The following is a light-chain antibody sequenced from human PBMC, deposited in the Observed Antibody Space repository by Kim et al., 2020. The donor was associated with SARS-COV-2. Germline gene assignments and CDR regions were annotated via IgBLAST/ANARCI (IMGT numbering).Light chain of an antibody. J-gene: IGKJ4*01. Sequence: LSPGERVTHSCRASQSVSSNLAWYQQKPGQAPRLLIYDASTRATGIPARFSGGGSGADFTLTISSLEPEDFAVYYCQQRFSWPITFGGGTKVDIK. CDR3: QQRFSWPIT. V-gene: IGKV3-11*01. CDR2: DAS. CDR1: QSVSSN.